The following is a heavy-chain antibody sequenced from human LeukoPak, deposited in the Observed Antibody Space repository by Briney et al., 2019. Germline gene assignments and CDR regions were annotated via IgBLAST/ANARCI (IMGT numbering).Heavy chain of an antibody. Sequence: SVKVSCKASGGTFSSYAISWVRQAPGQGLEWMGGIIPIFGTANYAQKFQGRVTIMADKSTSTAYMELSSLRSEDTAMYYCARDQKVGATPYFGMDVWGQGTTVTVSS. CDR2: IIPIFGTA. J-gene: IGHJ6*02. CDR3: ARDQKVGATPYFGMDV. CDR1: GGTFSSYA. V-gene: IGHV1-69*06. D-gene: IGHD1-26*01.